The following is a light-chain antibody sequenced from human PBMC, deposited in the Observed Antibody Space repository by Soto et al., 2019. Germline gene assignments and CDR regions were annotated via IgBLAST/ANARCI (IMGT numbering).Light chain of an antibody. CDR1: QSLLHSNGYNY. Sequence: DIVMTQSPLSLPVTPGEPASISCRSSQSLLHSNGYNYLDWYLQKPGQAPQFLIYLGSNRASGVPDRFSGSGSGTDFTLKISRVEAEDVGIYYCMQAIQTPPALTFGGGTKVEIK. V-gene: IGKV2-28*01. CDR3: MQAIQTPPALT. CDR2: LGS. J-gene: IGKJ4*01.